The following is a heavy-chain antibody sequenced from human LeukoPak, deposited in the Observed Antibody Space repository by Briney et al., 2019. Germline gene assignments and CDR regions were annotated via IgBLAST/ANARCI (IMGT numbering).Heavy chain of an antibody. V-gene: IGHV1-18*01. D-gene: IGHD3-10*01. CDR2: ISACNGNT. CDR3: ARTYGSGSQWWFDP. J-gene: IGHJ5*02. CDR1: GYTFTSYD. Sequence: ASVKVSCKASGYTFTSYDINWVRQATGQGLEWMGWISACNGNTNYAQKLQGRVTMTTDTSTSTAYMELRSLRSDDTAVYYCARTYGSGSQWWFDPWGQGTLVTVSS.